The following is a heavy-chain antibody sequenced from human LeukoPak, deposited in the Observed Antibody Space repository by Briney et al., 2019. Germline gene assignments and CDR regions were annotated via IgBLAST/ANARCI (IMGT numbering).Heavy chain of an antibody. J-gene: IGHJ6*03. CDR1: AFTFSSYA. V-gene: IGHV3-23*01. D-gene: IGHD5-18*01. CDR3: ANFVDTAMVRGSYYMDV. CDR2: FSSSGGST. Sequence: PGGSLRLSCAASAFTFSSYAMSWVLQPPGTGLEWFSSFSSSGGSTYYADSVKRRFTIYRDNSKNTLYLKMNSLRAEDTAVYYCANFVDTAMVRGSYYMDVWGKGTTVTVSS.